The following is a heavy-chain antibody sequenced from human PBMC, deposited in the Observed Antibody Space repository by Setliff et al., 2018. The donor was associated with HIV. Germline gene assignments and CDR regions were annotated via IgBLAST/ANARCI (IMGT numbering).Heavy chain of an antibody. CDR2: IIPVFGTA. CDR1: GGTFSSYA. D-gene: IGHD3-22*01. Sequence: GASVKVSCKASGGTFSSYAISWVRQAPGQGLEWMGGIIPVFGTANYAQKFQGRVTITTDESTSTAYMELSSLRSEDTAVYYCARDRAHYYDSSGQMPFDIWGQGTMVTV. J-gene: IGHJ3*02. V-gene: IGHV1-69*05. CDR3: ARDRAHYYDSSGQMPFDI.